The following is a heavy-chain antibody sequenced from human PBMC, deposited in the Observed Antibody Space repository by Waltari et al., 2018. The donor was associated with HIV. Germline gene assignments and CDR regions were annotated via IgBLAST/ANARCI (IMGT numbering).Heavy chain of an antibody. CDR3: AGEGRESYYPFDY. J-gene: IGHJ4*02. D-gene: IGHD1-26*01. Sequence: QVQLVESGGGVVQPGRSLRLSCAASGFTFNSYPIHWVRQAPGKVMECVELIADDGSNKYYADAVKGRFTIARENSKNTLYLQMNSLRAEDTAVYYCAGEGRESYYPFDYWGQGTLVTVSS. CDR1: GFTFNSYP. V-gene: IGHV3-30-3*01. CDR2: IADDGSNK.